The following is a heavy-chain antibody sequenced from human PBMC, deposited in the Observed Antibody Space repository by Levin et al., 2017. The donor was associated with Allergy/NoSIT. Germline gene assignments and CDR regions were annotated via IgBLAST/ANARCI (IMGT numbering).Heavy chain of an antibody. D-gene: IGHD1-1*01. CDR2: INPNTGGT. V-gene: IGHV1-2*02. Sequence: KAGESLKISCKASGNTFTGYFMHWVRQAPGHGLEWMGWINPNTGGTNYAQTFQGRVIMTRDTSINTAYMELSRLRSDDTAVYYCARDEVRPGGSFDIWGQGTMVTVSS. CDR3: ARDEVRPGGSFDI. CDR1: GNTFTGYF. J-gene: IGHJ3*02.